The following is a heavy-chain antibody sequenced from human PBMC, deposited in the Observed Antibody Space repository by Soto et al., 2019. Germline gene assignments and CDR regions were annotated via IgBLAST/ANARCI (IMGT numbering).Heavy chain of an antibody. CDR3: ARQGNWNYGYYIDV. Sequence: SETLSLTCAVYGGSFSGYYWSWIRQPPGKGLEWIGEINHSGSTNYNPSLKSRVTISVDTSKNQLSLKLSSVTAADTAVYYCARQGNWNYGYYIDVWGKGTTVTVSS. D-gene: IGHD1-1*01. CDR2: INHSGST. CDR1: GGSFSGYY. J-gene: IGHJ6*03. V-gene: IGHV4-34*01.